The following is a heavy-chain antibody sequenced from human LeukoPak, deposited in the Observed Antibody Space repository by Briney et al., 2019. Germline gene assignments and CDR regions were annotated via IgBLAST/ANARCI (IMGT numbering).Heavy chain of an antibody. CDR3: ARHYDSSGYYFDY. V-gene: IGHV4-59*08. D-gene: IGHD3-22*01. CDR1: GGSISSYY. J-gene: IGHJ4*02. Sequence: SETLSLTCTVSGGSISSYYWSWIRQPPGKGLEWIGYNNPSLKSRVTISVDTSKNQFSLKLSSVTAADTAVYYRARHYDSSGYYFDYWGQGTLVTVSS.